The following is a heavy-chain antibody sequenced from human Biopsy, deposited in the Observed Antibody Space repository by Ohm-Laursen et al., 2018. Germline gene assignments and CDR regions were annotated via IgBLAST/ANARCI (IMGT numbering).Heavy chain of an antibody. CDR1: GASIEDYY. CDR2: INYRGNT. D-gene: IGHD2-2*01. Sequence: SQTLSLTCTVSGASIEDYYWTWIRQAPGKTLEWIASINYRGNTNHNPSLKSRVTMSAHTSTNQFSLKLTSVTAADTAVYYCARDKITYCTSTSCDYFGMDVWGQGTTVTVSS. J-gene: IGHJ6*02. V-gene: IGHV4-59*01. CDR3: ARDKITYCTSTSCDYFGMDV.